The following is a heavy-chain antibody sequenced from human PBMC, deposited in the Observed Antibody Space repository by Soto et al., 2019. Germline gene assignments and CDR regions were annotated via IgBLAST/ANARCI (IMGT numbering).Heavy chain of an antibody. V-gene: IGHV3-33*01. J-gene: IGHJ3*02. Sequence: GGSLRLSCAASGFTFSNFGMHWVRQAPGKGLEWVAVIWYDGRNKYYADSVKGRFTISRDNSKNTLYLQMNSLRAEDTAVYSCARDPCSPWGSALAFDMWGQGTMVTVSS. D-gene: IGHD3-16*01. CDR3: ARDPCSPWGSALAFDM. CDR1: GFTFSNFG. CDR2: IWYDGRNK.